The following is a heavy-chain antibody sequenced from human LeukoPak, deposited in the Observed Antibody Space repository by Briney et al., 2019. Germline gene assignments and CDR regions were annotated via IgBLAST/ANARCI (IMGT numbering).Heavy chain of an antibody. D-gene: IGHD5-18*01. CDR1: GGSFSGYY. V-gene: IGHV4-34*01. J-gene: IGHJ4*02. Sequence: SETLSLTCAVYGGSFSGYYWSWNRQPPGKGLEWIGETNHSGSTNYNPSLKSRVTVSVDTSKNQFSLKLSSVTAADTAVYYCARGGYSYGKADVWGQGTLVTVSS. CDR2: TNHSGST. CDR3: ARGGYSYGKADV.